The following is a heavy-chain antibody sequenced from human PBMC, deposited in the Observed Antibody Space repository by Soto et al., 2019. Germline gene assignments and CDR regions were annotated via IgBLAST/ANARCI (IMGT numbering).Heavy chain of an antibody. V-gene: IGHV1-58*01. CDR3: AAASVSETRYYYYGMDV. CDR2: IVVGSGNT. J-gene: IGHJ6*02. CDR1: GFTCTSSA. Sequence: VSSVKVSCRASGFTCTSSAVQWVRRARGQRLEWRGWIVVGSGNTNDAQKFQERVTITRAMSTSTAYMELSSLKSEDTAVYYCAAASVSETRYYYYGMDVWGQGPTVTVSS. D-gene: IGHD3-10*01.